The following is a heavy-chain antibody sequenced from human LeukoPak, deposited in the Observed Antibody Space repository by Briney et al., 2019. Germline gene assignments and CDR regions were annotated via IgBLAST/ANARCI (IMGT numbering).Heavy chain of an antibody. V-gene: IGHV3-23*01. CDR2: ISSNGAST. D-gene: IGHD6-13*01. Sequence: GGSLRLSCAASGFTFSSYSMNWVRQAPGKGLEWVSGISSNGASTYYVDSVKGRFTISRDNSKNTLFLQMNSLRAEDTAVYYCAKRGSVGTLGHFDYWGQGTLVTVSS. CDR1: GFTFSSYS. J-gene: IGHJ4*02. CDR3: AKRGSVGTLGHFDY.